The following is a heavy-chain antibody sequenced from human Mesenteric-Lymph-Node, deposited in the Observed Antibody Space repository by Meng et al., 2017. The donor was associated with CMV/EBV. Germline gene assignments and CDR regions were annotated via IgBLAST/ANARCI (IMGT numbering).Heavy chain of an antibody. J-gene: IGHJ4*02. Sequence: GESLKISCAASGFTFSNYWMHWVRQAPGKGLVWVSRTNSDGTSTTYADSVRGRFTISRDNAKNSLFLQMNSLRAEDTAVYYCVRDLFVKWGQGILVTVSS. V-gene: IGHV3-74*01. CDR1: GFTFSNYW. CDR2: TNSDGTST. D-gene: IGHD3-16*01. CDR3: VRDLFVK.